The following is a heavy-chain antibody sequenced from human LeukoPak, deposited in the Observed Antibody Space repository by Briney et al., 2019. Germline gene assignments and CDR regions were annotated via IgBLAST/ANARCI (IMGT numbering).Heavy chain of an antibody. D-gene: IGHD4-17*01. Sequence: TGGSLRLSCAASGFTFDDYGMTWVRQAPGKGLEWVSGINWNGGSTGYADSVKGRFTISRDNAKNSLYLQMNSLRAEDTALYYCARVASRTYGDYFDYWAREPWSPSPQ. CDR1: GFTFDDYG. V-gene: IGHV3-20*04. CDR2: INWNGGST. J-gene: IGHJ4*02. CDR3: ARVASRTYGDYFDY.